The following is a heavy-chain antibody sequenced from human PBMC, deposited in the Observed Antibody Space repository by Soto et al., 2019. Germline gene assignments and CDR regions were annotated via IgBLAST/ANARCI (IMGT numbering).Heavy chain of an antibody. V-gene: IGHV4-59*01. CDR2: IYYSGST. J-gene: IGHJ6*03. Sequence: QVQLQESGPGLVKPSETLSLTCTVSGGSISSYYWSWIRQPPGKGLEWIGYIYYSGSTNYNPSLKSRVSISVDTSKNQFSLKLSSVTAADTAVYYCARAELLWFGELNYYYYMYVWGKGTTVTVSS. D-gene: IGHD3-10*01. CDR3: ARAELLWFGELNYYYYMYV. CDR1: GGSISSYY.